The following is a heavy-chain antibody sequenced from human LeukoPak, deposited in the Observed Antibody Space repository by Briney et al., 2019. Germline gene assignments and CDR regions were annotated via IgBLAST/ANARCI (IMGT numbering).Heavy chain of an antibody. J-gene: IGHJ5*02. V-gene: IGHV3-11*01. CDR2: ISSSGITI. Sequence: GGPLRLSCAASGFTFSDYYMSWIRQAPGKGLEWVSYISSSGITIYYADSVKGRFTISRDNAKNSLYLQMNSLRAEDTAVYYCASLRHDYGDYNWFDPWGQGTLVTVSS. CDR3: ASLRHDYGDYNWFDP. D-gene: IGHD4-17*01. CDR1: GFTFSDYY.